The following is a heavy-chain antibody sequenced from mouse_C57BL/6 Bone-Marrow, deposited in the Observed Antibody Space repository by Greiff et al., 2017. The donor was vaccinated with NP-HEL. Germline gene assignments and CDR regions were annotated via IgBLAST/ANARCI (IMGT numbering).Heavy chain of an antibody. CDR2: IYPGSGST. Sequence: VQLQQPGAELVKPGASVKMSCKASGYTFTSYWITWVKQRPGQGLEWIGDIYPGSGSTNYNEKFKSKATLTVDTSSSTAYMQLSSLTSEDSAVYYCARWSTGTGYYFDYWGQGTTLTVSS. CDR3: ARWSTGTGYYFDY. D-gene: IGHD4-1*01. V-gene: IGHV1-55*01. CDR1: GYTFTSYW. J-gene: IGHJ2*01.